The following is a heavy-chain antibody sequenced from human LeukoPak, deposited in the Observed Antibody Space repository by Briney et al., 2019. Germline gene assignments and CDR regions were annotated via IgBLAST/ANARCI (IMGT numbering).Heavy chain of an antibody. CDR1: GFTFSSYA. CDR3: ARGGSDYENDY. V-gene: IGHV3-30-3*01. CDR2: ISYDGSNK. J-gene: IGHJ4*02. Sequence: GRSLRLSCAASGFTFSSYAMHWVRQAPGKGLEWVAVISYDGSNKYYADSVKGRFTISRDNSKNTLYLQMNSLRAEDTAVYYCARGGSDYENDYWGQGTLVTVSS. D-gene: IGHD5-12*01.